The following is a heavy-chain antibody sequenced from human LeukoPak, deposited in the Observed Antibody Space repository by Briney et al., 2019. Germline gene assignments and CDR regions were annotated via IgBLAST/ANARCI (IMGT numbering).Heavy chain of an antibody. D-gene: IGHD5-18*01. V-gene: IGHV3-23*01. CDR1: GFTFSSYA. CDR2: ISGSGGST. CDR3: AKVGGIQLWFPVAFDI. J-gene: IGHJ3*02. Sequence: QSGGSLRLSCAASGFTFSSYAMSWFRQAPGKGLEWVSAISGSGGSTYYADSVKGRFTISRDNSKNTLYLQMNSLRAEDTAVYYCAKVGGIQLWFPVAFDIWGQGTMVTVSS.